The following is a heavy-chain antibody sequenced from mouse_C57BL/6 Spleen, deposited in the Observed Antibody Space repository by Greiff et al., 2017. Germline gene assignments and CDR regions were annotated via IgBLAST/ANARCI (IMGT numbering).Heavy chain of an antibody. D-gene: IGHD2-1*01. J-gene: IGHJ1*03. Sequence: LQESGAELVKPGASVKISCKASGYAFSSYWMNWVKQRPGKGLEWIGQIYPGDGDTNYNGKFKGKATLTADKSSSTAYMQLSSLTSEDSAVYFCAREDYGNFLGYFDVWGTGTTVTAAS. V-gene: IGHV1-80*01. CDR1: GYAFSSYW. CDR3: AREDYGNFLGYFDV. CDR2: IYPGDGDT.